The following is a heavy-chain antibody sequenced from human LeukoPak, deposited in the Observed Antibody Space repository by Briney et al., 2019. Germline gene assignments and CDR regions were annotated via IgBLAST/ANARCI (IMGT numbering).Heavy chain of an antibody. CDR3: AREEPSSSAGSS. D-gene: IGHD6-6*01. CDR2: INAGNGNT. Sequence: ASVKVSCKASGYTFTSYAMHWVRQAPGQRLEWMGWINAGNGNTKYSQKFQGRVTMTRDTSTSTVYMELSSLRSEDTAVYYCAREEPSSSAGSSWGQGTMVTVSS. CDR1: GYTFTSYA. V-gene: IGHV1-3*01. J-gene: IGHJ3*01.